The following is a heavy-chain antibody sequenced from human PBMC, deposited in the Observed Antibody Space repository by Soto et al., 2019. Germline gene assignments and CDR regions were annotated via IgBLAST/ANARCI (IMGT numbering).Heavy chain of an antibody. D-gene: IGHD2-15*01. V-gene: IGHV3-7*03. CDR1: GFTFSSFW. Sequence: PGGSLRLSCAASGFTFSSFWMSWVRQAPGKGLEWVANIKTDGIETHYVDSVKGRFTISIDNPKTSLFLQMNSLRGEDTAVHFCTSDRYPSCCHGSRWYPVNWGQGTPVTVSS. J-gene: IGHJ4*01. CDR2: IKTDGIET. CDR3: TSDRYPSCCHGSRWYPVN.